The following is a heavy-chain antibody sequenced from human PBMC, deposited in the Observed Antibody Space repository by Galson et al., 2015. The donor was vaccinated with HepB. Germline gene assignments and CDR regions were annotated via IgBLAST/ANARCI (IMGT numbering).Heavy chain of an antibody. V-gene: IGHV7-4-1*02. CDR1: GYTFTDYV. CDR3: ARSPLRFLDWFPYYDYSYMDV. Sequence: SVKVSCKASGYTFTDYVVNWVRQAPGQGLEWMGWMNTNTGKPTYAPGFAGRFVFSLDTSVPTAYLQISSLETDDTAVYYCARSPLRFLDWFPYYDYSYMDVWGEGTTVTVSS. J-gene: IGHJ6*03. CDR2: MNTNTGKP. D-gene: IGHD3-3*01.